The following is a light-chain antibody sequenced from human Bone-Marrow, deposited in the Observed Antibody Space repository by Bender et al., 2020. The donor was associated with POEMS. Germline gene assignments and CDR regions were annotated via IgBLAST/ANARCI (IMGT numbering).Light chain of an antibody. CDR3: CSYAGINDLGV. V-gene: IGLV2-23*01. CDR2: EGI. J-gene: IGLJ3*02. CDR1: ISDVGNYNL. Sequence: QSALAQPASVSGSPGQSITISCTGTISDVGNYNLVSWYQQHPGKAPRLLIYEGIKRPSGVSNRFFESKSDNTASLTISGLQVEDEGDYYFCCSYAGINDLGVFGGGTKLTVL.